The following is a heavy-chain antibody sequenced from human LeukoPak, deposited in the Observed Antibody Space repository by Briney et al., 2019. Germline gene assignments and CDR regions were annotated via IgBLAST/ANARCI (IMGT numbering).Heavy chain of an antibody. V-gene: IGHV1-18*01. D-gene: IGHD3-3*01. Sequence: ASVKVSCKASGYTFTTYGISWVRQAPGQGLEWMGWISPYNGNTNYAQKLQGRVTMTRDTSTSTVYMELSSLRSEDTAVYYCARRRTDGVAPAYYYYYMDVWGKGTTVTVSS. CDR3: ARRRTDGVAPAYYYYYMDV. CDR2: ISPYNGNT. CDR1: GYTFTTYG. J-gene: IGHJ6*03.